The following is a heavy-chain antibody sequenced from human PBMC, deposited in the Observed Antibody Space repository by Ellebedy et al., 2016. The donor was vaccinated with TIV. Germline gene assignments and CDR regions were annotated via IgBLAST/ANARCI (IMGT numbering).Heavy chain of an antibody. J-gene: IGHJ4*02. D-gene: IGHD3-22*01. CDR3: AKGRKLIRSSSLDY. V-gene: IGHV3-23*01. CDR1: GFTFNTYS. CDR2: ISGGGETT. Sequence: PGGSLRLSCAASGFTFNTYSMNWVRQAPGKGLEWVSVISGGGETTSYADSVKGRFTIASDNAKNMLFLQMNSLRAEDTALYYCAKGRKLIRSSSLDYWGQGTLVTVSS.